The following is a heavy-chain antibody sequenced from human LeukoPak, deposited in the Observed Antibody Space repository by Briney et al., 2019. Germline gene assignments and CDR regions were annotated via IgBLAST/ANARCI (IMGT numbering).Heavy chain of an antibody. CDR3: AKSQLLTYDAFNI. V-gene: IGHV4-38-2*02. CDR1: GYSISAGFY. Sequence: PSETLSLTCTVSGYSISAGFYWGWIRQPPGKGLEWIGNIYHLGASGATYYNPSLMGRVTISLDTSMNHFSLKLTSVTAADTAMYYCAKSQLLTYDAFNIWGQGTMVTVSS. J-gene: IGHJ3*02. CDR2: IYHLGASGAT. D-gene: IGHD2-15*01.